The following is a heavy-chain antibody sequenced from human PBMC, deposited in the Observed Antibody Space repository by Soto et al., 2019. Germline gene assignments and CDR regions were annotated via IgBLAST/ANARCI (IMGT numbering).Heavy chain of an antibody. V-gene: IGHV6-1*01. CDR3: ARVEFPGTRPLTGEANAFDI. CDR2: TYYRSKWYN. D-gene: IGHD7-27*01. Sequence: QTLSLTCAISGDSVSSNSAAWNWIRQSPSRGLEWLGRTYYRSKWYNDYAVSVKSRITINPDTSKNQFSLQLNSVTPEDTAVYYCARVEFPGTRPLTGEANAFDIWGQGTMVTVSS. J-gene: IGHJ3*02. CDR1: GDSVSSNSAA.